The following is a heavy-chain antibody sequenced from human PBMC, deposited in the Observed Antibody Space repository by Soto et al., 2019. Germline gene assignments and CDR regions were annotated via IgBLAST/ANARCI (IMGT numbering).Heavy chain of an antibody. J-gene: IGHJ4*02. CDR2: IYYSGST. CDR1: GGSISSYY. CDR3: ARGGQWLPWGIFDY. D-gene: IGHD6-19*01. V-gene: IGHV4-59*01. Sequence: PSETLSLTCTVSGGSISSYYWSWIRQPPGKGLEWIGYIYYSGSTNYNPSLKSRVTISVDTSKNQFSLKPSAVTAADTAVYYCARGGQWLPWGIFDYWGQGTLVTGLL.